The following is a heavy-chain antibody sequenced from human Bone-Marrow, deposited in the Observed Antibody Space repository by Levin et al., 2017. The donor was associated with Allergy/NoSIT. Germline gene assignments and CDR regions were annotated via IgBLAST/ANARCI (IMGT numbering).Heavy chain of an antibody. CDR1: GFDFTIYG. CDR2: ISYDGSAT. Sequence: GGSLRLSCAASGFDFTIYGMHWVRQAPGKGLEWVAFISYDGSATYYGDSVKGRFTISRDNYKNTVYLEMKSLTPEDTARYYCAKDLREVVRSLLVYGIDVWGQGTTVTVAS. D-gene: IGHD2-8*01. CDR3: AKDLREVVRSLLVYGIDV. J-gene: IGHJ6*02. V-gene: IGHV3-30*18.